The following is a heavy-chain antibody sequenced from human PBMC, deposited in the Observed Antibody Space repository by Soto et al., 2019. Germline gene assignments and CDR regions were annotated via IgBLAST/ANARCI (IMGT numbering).Heavy chain of an antibody. Sequence: EVQLVESGGGLVRPGGSLRLSCAASGFSFTAFSMHWVRQAPGKGPEWLSSISTSESYIYYADSVKGRFTISRDNTKNSVFLQKHSLRPEDTALYYCAPDAILDNWGQGTLVTVSS. CDR3: APDAILDN. CDR1: GFSFTAFS. CDR2: ISTSESYI. V-gene: IGHV3-21*01. J-gene: IGHJ4*02.